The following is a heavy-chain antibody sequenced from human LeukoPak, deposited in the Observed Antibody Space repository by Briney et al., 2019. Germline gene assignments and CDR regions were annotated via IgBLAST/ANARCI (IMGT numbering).Heavy chain of an antibody. J-gene: IGHJ4*02. V-gene: IGHV2-70*11. D-gene: IGHD6-19*01. CDR1: GFSLSTSGMC. Sequence: SGPTLVNPTQTLTLTCTFSGFSLSTSGMCVSWIRQPPGKALEWLARIDWDDDKYYSTSLKTRLTISKDTSKNLVVLTMTNMDPVDTATYYCARMVRAVAGYYFDYWGQGTLVTVSS. CDR2: IDWDDDK. CDR3: ARMVRAVAGYYFDY.